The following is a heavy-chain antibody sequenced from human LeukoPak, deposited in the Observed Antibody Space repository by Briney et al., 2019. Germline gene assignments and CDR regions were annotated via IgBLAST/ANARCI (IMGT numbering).Heavy chain of an antibody. D-gene: IGHD3-22*01. CDR1: GYSISSGYY. CDR2: IYHSGST. V-gene: IGHV4-38-2*01. CDR3: ASGKYYYDSSGSDY. Sequence: SEXLSLTCAVSGYSISSGYYWGWIRQPPGKGLEWIGSIYHSGSTYYNPSLKSRVTISVDTSKNQFSLKLSSVTAADTAVYYCASGKYYYDSSGSDYWGQGTLVTVSS. J-gene: IGHJ4*02.